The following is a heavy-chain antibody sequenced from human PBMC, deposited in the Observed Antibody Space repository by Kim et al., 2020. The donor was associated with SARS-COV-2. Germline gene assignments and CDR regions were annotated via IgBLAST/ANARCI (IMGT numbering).Heavy chain of an antibody. CDR3: ARVGYDYVCGSYRDYYYYYGMDV. CDR2: ISSSSSYT. V-gene: IGHV3-11*05. CDR1: GFTFSDYY. Sequence: GGSLRHSCAASGFTFSDYYMSWIRQAPGKGLEWVSYISSSSSYTNYADSVKGRFTISRDNAKNSLYLQMNSLRAEDTAVYYCARVGYDYVCGSYRDYYYYYGMDVWGQGTTVTVSS. D-gene: IGHD3-16*02. J-gene: IGHJ6*02.